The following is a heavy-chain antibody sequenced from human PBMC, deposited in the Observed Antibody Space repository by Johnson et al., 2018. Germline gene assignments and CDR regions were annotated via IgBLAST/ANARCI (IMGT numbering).Heavy chain of an antibody. Sequence: QVQLVQSGGGVVQPGRSLRLSCAASGFTFSSYAMHWVRQAPGKGLEWVAVISYDGSHKYYADSVKGRFTISRDNSKNTRYLQMNSLRAEDTAFYYCAREFSLAFDFWGQGTMVTVSS. CDR3: AREFSLAFDF. J-gene: IGHJ3*01. D-gene: IGHD3-16*02. CDR2: ISYDGSHK. V-gene: IGHV3-30*14. CDR1: GFTFSSYA.